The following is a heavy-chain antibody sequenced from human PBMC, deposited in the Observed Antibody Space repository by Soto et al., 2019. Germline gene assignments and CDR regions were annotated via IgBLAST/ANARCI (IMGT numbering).Heavy chain of an antibody. J-gene: IGHJ6*04. CDR2: ISSSSSYI. Sequence: EVQLVESGGGLVKPGGSLRLSCAASGFTFSSYSMNWVRQAPGKGLEWVSSISSSSSYIYYADSVKGGFTIYRDNAKYSLSLQTNSLRAEDTAVYYCATTAVMVYGMDVWGKGTTVTVSS. CDR1: GFTFSSYS. V-gene: IGHV3-21*01. CDR3: ATTAVMVYGMDV. D-gene: IGHD2-8*01.